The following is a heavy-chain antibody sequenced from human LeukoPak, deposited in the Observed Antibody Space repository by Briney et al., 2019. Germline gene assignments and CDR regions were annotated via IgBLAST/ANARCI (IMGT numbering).Heavy chain of an antibody. CDR2: IYTSGST. J-gene: IGHJ3*02. CDR1: GGSISSYY. V-gene: IGHV4-4*07. D-gene: IGHD2-21*02. CDR3: AREFMGLAYCGGDCYSGAFDI. Sequence: SSETLSLTCTVSGGSISSYYWSWIRQPAGKGLEWIGRIYTSGSTNYNPSLKSRVTMSVDTSKNQFSLKLSSVTAADTAVYYCAREFMGLAYCGGDCYSGAFDIWGQGTMVTVSS.